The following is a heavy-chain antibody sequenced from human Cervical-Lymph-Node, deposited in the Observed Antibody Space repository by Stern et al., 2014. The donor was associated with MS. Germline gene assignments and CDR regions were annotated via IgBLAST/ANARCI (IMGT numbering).Heavy chain of an antibody. V-gene: IGHV5-51*03. Sequence: VQLVQSGAEVKKPGESLKISCEASGYLFDDYWIGWVRQMSGRGLELVAIIFPRDSNTRYSPSVQGQVTISTAKSISTAYLQWRGLKAWDTAMYYCARSPATPSGYDRFDYWGQGALVTVSS. D-gene: IGHD5-12*01. CDR1: GYLFDDYW. CDR3: ARSPATPSGYDRFDY. J-gene: IGHJ4*02. CDR2: IFPRDSNT.